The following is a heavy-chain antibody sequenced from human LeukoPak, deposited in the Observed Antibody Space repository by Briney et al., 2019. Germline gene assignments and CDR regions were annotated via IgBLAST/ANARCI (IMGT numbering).Heavy chain of an antibody. V-gene: IGHV4-31*03. D-gene: IGHD5-18*01. CDR1: GGSISSGGYY. CDR3: ARDPIESRSSYGYYSRQLDAFDI. Sequence: PSETLSLTCTVSGGSISSGGYYWSRIRQHPGKGLEWIGYIYYSGSTYDNPSLRSRVTISVATSKNQFSLKLSSVTAAHTAVYYSARDPIESRSSYGYYSRQLDAFDIWGQGTMVTVSS. CDR2: IYYSGST. J-gene: IGHJ3*02.